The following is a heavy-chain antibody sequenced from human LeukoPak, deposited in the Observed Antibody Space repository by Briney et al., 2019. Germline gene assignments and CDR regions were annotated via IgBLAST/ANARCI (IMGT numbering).Heavy chain of an antibody. V-gene: IGHV4-59*01. J-gene: IGHJ4*02. CDR3: ARGGYSGYDAGRFDY. D-gene: IGHD5-12*01. CDR2: IYYSGST. CDR1: GYSISSYY. Sequence: SETLSLTCTVSGYSISSYYWSWIRQPPGKGLEWIGYIYYSGSTNYNPSLKSRVTISVDTSKNQFSLKLSSVTAADTAVYYCARGGYSGYDAGRFDYWGQGTLVTVSS.